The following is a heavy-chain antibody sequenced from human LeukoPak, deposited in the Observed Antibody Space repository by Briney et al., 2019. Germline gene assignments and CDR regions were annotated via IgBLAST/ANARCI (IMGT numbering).Heavy chain of an antibody. D-gene: IGHD6-19*01. Sequence: SQTLSLTCTVSGGSISSYYWGWVRQPAGKGLEWVGRIYTSGSTNYNPSLTSGVTLSVETSKNQFSLRLSSVTAADTAVYYCAGEGIAVNHAAFDIWRQGTMLTLSS. CDR2: IYTSGST. CDR1: GGSISSYY. J-gene: IGHJ3*02. V-gene: IGHV4-4*07. CDR3: AGEGIAVNHAAFDI.